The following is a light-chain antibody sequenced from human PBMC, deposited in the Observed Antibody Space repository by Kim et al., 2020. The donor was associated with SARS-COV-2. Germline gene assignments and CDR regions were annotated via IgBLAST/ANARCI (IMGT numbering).Light chain of an antibody. CDR2: TND. CDR1: SGRIAINP. J-gene: IGLJ2*01. V-gene: IGLV6-57*01. Sequence: GKTVTISYSRNSGRIAINPVQWYQQRPRSSPTSVIYTNDQRLSGVPDRFSGSIDSSSNSASLTISGLKTEEEADYYCQSFDSTNVVFGGGTQLTVL. CDR3: QSFDSTNVV.